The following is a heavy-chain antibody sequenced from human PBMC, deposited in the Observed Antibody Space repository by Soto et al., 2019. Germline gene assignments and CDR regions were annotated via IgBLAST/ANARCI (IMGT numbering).Heavy chain of an antibody. J-gene: IGHJ5*02. V-gene: IGHV3-48*01. CDR2: ISSSSTTI. CDR3: ASGTSWYCFDP. D-gene: IGHD6-13*01. Sequence: EVQLVESGGGLVQPGGSLRLSCAASGFTFGDYAMSWFRQAPGKGLGWVSYISSSSTTIYYADSVKGRFTISRDNAKNSLYLQTNSLRADDTAVYYCASGTSWYCFDPWGQGSLVTVSS. CDR1: GFTFGDYA.